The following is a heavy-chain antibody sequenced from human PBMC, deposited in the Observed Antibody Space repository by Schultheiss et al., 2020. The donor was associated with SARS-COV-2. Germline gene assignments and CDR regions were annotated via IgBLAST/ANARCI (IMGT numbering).Heavy chain of an antibody. CDR1: GFTFSSYS. CDR3: ARDERLRLGELSLAVDY. J-gene: IGHJ4*02. D-gene: IGHD3-16*02. V-gene: IGHV3-48*04. Sequence: GGSLRLSCAASGFTFSSYSMNWVRQAPGKGLEWVSYISSSSSTIYYADSVKGRFTISRDNAKNSLYLQMNSLRAEDTAVYYCARDERLRLGELSLAVDYWGQGTLVTVSS. CDR2: ISSSSSTI.